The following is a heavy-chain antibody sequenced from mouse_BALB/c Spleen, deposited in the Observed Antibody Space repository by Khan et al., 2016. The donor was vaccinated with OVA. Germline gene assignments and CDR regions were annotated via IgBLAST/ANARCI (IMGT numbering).Heavy chain of an antibody. CDR3: ARAAYGNNFAY. CDR1: GYTFTDYI. D-gene: IGHD2-1*01. V-gene: IGHV1-77*01. Sequence: QVQLKQSGPELVKPGASVKMSCKASGYTFTDYIMSWVKQRTGQGLEWIGEIYPGSGSTYYNEKFKGKATLTADTSSHTAYMHISSLTTEDSAIYCCARAAYGNNFAYWGQGTLVTVSA. J-gene: IGHJ3*01. CDR2: IYPGSGST.